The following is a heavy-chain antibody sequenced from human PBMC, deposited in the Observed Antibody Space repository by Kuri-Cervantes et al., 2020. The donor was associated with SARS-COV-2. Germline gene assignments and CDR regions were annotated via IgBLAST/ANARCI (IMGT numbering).Heavy chain of an antibody. CDR3: ARATSTQKYSGSYLLGWFDP. J-gene: IGHJ5*02. D-gene: IGHD1-26*01. CDR2: IYYSGST. V-gene: IGHV4-30-4*08. CDR1: GFTFSSYS. Sequence: LRLSCAASGFTFSSYSMNWVRQAPGKGLEWIGYIYYSGSTYYNPSLKSRVTISVDTSKNQFSLKLSSVTAADTAVYYCARATSTQKYSGSYLLGWFDPWGQGTLVTVSS.